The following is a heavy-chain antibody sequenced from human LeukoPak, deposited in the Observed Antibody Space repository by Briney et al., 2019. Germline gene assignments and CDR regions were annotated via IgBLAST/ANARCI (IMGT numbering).Heavy chain of an antibody. J-gene: IGHJ6*03. CDR1: GFTLSSYS. CDR2: ISSSSSHI. CDR3: ARVGGVGPNYYYYYMDD. Sequence: PGGSLRLACAASGFTLSSYSMTWVRQAPGKGLEWVSSISSSSSHIYYADSVKARFTVSRDNAKISRYLQMNSLRAEDTAVYYCARVGGVGPNYYYYYMDDWGKGTTVTVSS. D-gene: IGHD1-26*01. V-gene: IGHV3-21*01.